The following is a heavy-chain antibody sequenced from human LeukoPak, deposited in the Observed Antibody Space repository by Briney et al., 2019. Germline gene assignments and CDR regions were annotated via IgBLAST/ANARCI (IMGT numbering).Heavy chain of an antibody. CDR3: ARDDYDYVWGSRFDY. V-gene: IGHV4-61*02. CDR2: IYTSGST. Sequence: SETLSLTCTVSGGSISSGSYYWSWIRQPAGKGLEWIGRIYTSGSTNYNPSLKSRVTVSVDTSKNQFSLKLSSVTAADTAVYYCARDDYDYVWGSRFDYWGQGTLVTVSS. J-gene: IGHJ4*02. CDR1: GGSISSGSYY. D-gene: IGHD3-16*01.